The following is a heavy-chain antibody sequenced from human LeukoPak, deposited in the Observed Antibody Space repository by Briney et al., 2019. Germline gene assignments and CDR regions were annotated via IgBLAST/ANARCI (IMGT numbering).Heavy chain of an antibody. CDR1: GGTFSSYA. D-gene: IGHD5-18*01. Sequence: GASVKVSRKASGGTFSSYAISWVRQAPGQGLEWMGGIIPIFGTANYAQKFQGRVTTTADESTSTAYMELSSLRSEDTAVYYCAREDTAMVEHYYYYGMDVWGQGTTVTVSS. V-gene: IGHV1-69*13. CDR3: AREDTAMVEHYYYYGMDV. CDR2: IIPIFGTA. J-gene: IGHJ6*02.